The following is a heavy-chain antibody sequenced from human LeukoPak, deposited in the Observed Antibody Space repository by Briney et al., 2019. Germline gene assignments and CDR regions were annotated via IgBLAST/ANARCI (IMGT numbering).Heavy chain of an antibody. CDR1: GYTFTGYY. Sequence: AASVKVSCKASGYTFTGYYMHWVRQAPGQGLEWMGWINPNSGGTNYAQKFQGRVTMTRDTSISTAYMELSRLRSDDTAVYYCAREGDGYKILPFDYWGQGTLVTVSS. CDR2: INPNSGGT. CDR3: AREGDGYKILPFDY. V-gene: IGHV1-2*02. D-gene: IGHD5-24*01. J-gene: IGHJ4*02.